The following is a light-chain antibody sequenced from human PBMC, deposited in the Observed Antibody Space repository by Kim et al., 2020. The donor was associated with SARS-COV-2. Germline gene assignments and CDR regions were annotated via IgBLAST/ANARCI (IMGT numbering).Light chain of an antibody. CDR3: QSRDSGGNVV. Sequence: SELTQDPAVSVALGQTVRITCQGDSLRSYYATWYQQKPRQAPVLVIYGRNSRPSGVPDRFSGSTSGNTASLTISGAQAEDEADFYCQSRDSGGNVVFGGGTKLTVL. CDR1: SLRSYY. V-gene: IGLV3-19*01. J-gene: IGLJ2*01. CDR2: GRN.